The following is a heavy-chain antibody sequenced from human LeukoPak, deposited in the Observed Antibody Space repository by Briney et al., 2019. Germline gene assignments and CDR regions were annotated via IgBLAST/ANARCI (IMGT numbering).Heavy chain of an antibody. D-gene: IGHD2-2*01. V-gene: IGHV1-69*13. CDR2: IIPIFGTA. CDR1: GGTFSSYA. Sequence: ASVKVSCKASGGTFSSYAISWVRQAPGQGLEWMGGIIPIFGTANYAQKFQGRVTMTADESTSTAYMELSSLRSEDTAVYYCASRLAIYCSSTSCGYYYYGMDVWGQETTVTVSS. CDR3: ASRLAIYCSSTSCGYYYYGMDV. J-gene: IGHJ6*02.